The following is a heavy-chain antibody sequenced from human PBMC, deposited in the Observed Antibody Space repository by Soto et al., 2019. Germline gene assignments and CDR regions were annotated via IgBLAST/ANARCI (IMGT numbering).Heavy chain of an antibody. D-gene: IGHD2-2*01. V-gene: IGHV1-69*01. Sequence: QVQLVQSGAEVKKPGSSVKVSCKASGGTFSSYAISWVRQAPGQGLEWMGGIIPIFGTANYAQKFQGRVTITADESTSTAYMELSSLRSEDTAVYYCARGNHIVVVPAAIVRYYYYGMDVWGQGTTVTVSS. CDR1: GGTFSSYA. J-gene: IGHJ6*02. CDR2: IIPIFGTA. CDR3: ARGNHIVVVPAAIVRYYYYGMDV.